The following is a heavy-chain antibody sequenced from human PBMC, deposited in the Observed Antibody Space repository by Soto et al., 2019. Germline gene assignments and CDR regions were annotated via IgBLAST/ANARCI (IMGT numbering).Heavy chain of an antibody. J-gene: IGHJ6*02. CDR2: IIPNFDTP. V-gene: IGHV1-69*01. D-gene: IGHD3-10*01. CDR3: AVAMVREILIFESSGMHI. Sequence: QVHLVQSGAEVKKPGSSVKVSCKTSGGSFNNYAVSWVRQAPGQGLEWMGGIIPNFDTPNYAQKFQDRVTITADESTSTVYMELRSLRSNDTAVYYCAVAMVREILIFESSGMHIWGQGPTVIVSS. CDR1: GGSFNNYA.